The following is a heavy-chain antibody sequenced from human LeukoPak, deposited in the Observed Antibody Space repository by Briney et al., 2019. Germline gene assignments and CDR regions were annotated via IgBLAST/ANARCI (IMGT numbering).Heavy chain of an antibody. V-gene: IGHV3-23*01. Sequence: PGGSLRLSCAASRFTFWNYAMAWVRQAPGKGLDWVSVIGADSVITYYAHSVKGRFTIARDNSKNTLYLQMNSLRAEDTAVYYRAKKFGSSAWYVGFDSWGQGTLVTVSS. D-gene: IGHD6-19*01. J-gene: IGHJ4*02. CDR2: IGADSVIT. CDR1: RFTFWNYA. CDR3: AKKFGSSAWYVGFDS.